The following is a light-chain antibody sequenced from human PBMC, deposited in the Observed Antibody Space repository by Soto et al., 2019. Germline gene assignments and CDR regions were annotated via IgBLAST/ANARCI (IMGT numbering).Light chain of an antibody. CDR2: GVS. J-gene: IGKJ1*01. CDR3: HQYGTSPQT. Sequence: ELVMTQSPDTLSVSPGERATLLCRASQSVRNNLAWYQQKPGQAPRLLIYGVSTRATGVPARFSGSGSGTDFTLTISGLEPADFAVYFCHQYGTSPQTFGQGTKVDIK. CDR1: QSVRNN. V-gene: IGKV3-15*01.